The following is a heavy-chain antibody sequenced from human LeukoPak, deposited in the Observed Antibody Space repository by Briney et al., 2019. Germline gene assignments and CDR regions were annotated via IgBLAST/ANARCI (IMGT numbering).Heavy chain of an antibody. J-gene: IGHJ4*02. V-gene: IGHV4-59*01. CDR2: IYYSGST. Sequence: PSETLSLTCTVSGGSISSYYWSWIRQPPGKGLEWIGYIYYSGSTNYNPSLKSRVTISVDTSKNQFSLKLSSVTAADTAVYYCARGYNGGSYSIDYWGQGTLVTVSS. D-gene: IGHD1-26*01. CDR1: GGSISSYY. CDR3: ARGYNGGSYSIDY.